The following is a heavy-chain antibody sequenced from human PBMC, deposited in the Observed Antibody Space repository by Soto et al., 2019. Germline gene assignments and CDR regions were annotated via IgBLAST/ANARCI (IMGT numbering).Heavy chain of an antibody. CDR2: ISYDGSNK. CDR3: ARDPDSYNSYYFDY. D-gene: IGHD5-12*01. V-gene: IGHV3-30-3*01. Sequence: GGSLRLSXAASGFTFSSYAMHWVRQAPGKGLEWVAVISYDGSNKYYADSVKGRFTISRDNSKNTLYLQMNSLRAEDTAVYYWARDPDSYNSYYFDYWGQGTLVTVAS. J-gene: IGHJ4*02. CDR1: GFTFSSYA.